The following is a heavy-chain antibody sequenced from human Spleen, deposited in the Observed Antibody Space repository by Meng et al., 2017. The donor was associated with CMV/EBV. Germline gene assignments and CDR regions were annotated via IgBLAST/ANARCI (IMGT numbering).Heavy chain of an antibody. CDR1: GFTFSDYY. Sequence: GESLKISCVSSGFTFSDYYMSWIRQAPGKGLEWVSYISGSGSVIYYANSVKGRFTISRDNAKNSLDLQMNGLRAEDTAVYYCARDLRSLTSIAVGFDPWGQGTLVTVSS. CDR2: ISGSGSVI. D-gene: IGHD6-19*01. V-gene: IGHV3-11*04. CDR3: ARDLRSLTSIAVGFDP. J-gene: IGHJ5*02.